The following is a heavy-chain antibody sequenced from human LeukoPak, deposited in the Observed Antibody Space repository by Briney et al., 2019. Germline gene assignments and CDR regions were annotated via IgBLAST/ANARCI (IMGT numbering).Heavy chain of an antibody. CDR2: IYYSVRT. CDR1: AGSISSFY. V-gene: IGHV4-59*01. CDR3: ARGVGQQWLAKRIPKSYFDY. D-gene: IGHD6-19*01. Sequence: KPSETLSLTCNVSAGSISSFYWSWIRQSPGKGLEWNGYIYYSVRTNYKPSLKSRVTISVDTSKNQFSLKLRSVTATDTAVYYCARGVGQQWLAKRIPKSYFDYWGQGTLVTVSS. J-gene: IGHJ4*02.